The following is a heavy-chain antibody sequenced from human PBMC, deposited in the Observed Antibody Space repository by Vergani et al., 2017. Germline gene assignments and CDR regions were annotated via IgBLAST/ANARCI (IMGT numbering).Heavy chain of an antibody. Sequence: QVQLQESGPGLVKPSETLSLTCTVSGGSISSYYWSWIRQPPGKGLEWIGYIYYSGSTNYNPSLKSRVTISVDTAKNQFALKLSSVTAADTAVYYCARGYDILTGWRFDYWGQGTLVTVSS. V-gene: IGHV4-59*01. CDR1: GGSISSYY. J-gene: IGHJ4*02. D-gene: IGHD3-9*01. CDR3: ARGYDILTGWRFDY. CDR2: IYYSGST.